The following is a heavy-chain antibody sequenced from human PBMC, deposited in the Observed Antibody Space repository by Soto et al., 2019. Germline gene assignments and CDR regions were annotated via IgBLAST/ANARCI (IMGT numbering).Heavy chain of an antibody. Sequence: QVQLVESGGGVVQPGRSLRLSCAASGFIFSSYGMHWVRQAPGKGLEWVALLSYDGTTQYYAASVKGRFTIYRDSSKNTLYLQMNSLRAEDTAVYYCAKDADFRRLPYSHRVDVWGHGTTVTVSS. CDR2: LSYDGTTQ. V-gene: IGHV3-30*18. D-gene: IGHD2-21*01. J-gene: IGHJ6*02. CDR3: AKDADFRRLPYSHRVDV. CDR1: GFIFSSYG.